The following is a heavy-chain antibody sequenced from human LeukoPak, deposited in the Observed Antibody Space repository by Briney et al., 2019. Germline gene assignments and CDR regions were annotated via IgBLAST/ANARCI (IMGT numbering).Heavy chain of an antibody. J-gene: IGHJ3*02. Sequence: ASVKVSCEASGYTFTGYYMHWVRQAPGQGLEWMGWINPNSGGTNYAQKFQGRVTMTRDTSISTAYMELNRLRSDDTAVYYCARVKIGEIGTTFDIWGQGTMVTVSS. V-gene: IGHV1-2*02. D-gene: IGHD1-1*01. CDR3: ARVKIGEIGTTFDI. CDR2: INPNSGGT. CDR1: GYTFTGYY.